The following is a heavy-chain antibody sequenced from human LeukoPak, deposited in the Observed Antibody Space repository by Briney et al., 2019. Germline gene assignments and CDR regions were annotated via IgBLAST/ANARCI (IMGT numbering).Heavy chain of an antibody. D-gene: IGHD1-20*01. V-gene: IGHV3-30*02. Sequence: PGGSLRLSCAASGFTFSSYGMHWVRQAPGKGLEWVAFIRYDGSNKYYADSVKGRFTISRDNSKNTLYLQMNSLRAEDTAVYYCAKDQRYNWNPYFDYWGQGTLVTVSS. CDR2: IRYDGSNK. CDR1: GFTFSSYG. J-gene: IGHJ4*02. CDR3: AKDQRYNWNPYFDY.